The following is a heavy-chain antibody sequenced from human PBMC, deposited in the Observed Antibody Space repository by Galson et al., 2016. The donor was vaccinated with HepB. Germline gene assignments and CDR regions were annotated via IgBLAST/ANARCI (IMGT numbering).Heavy chain of an antibody. CDR3: AKTLWGARQRVGAYYHGMDV. J-gene: IGHJ6*02. CDR2: ISYEGSET. Sequence: SLRLSCAASGFTFSYYGMHWVRQAPGKGLEWVTVISYEGSETYYADSVKGRFTISRDNSRDTVYLQMNSLRPEDTAVYYCAKTLWGARQRVGAYYHGMDVWGQGTTVTVSS. D-gene: IGHD6-6*01. CDR1: GFTFSYYG. V-gene: IGHV3-30*18.